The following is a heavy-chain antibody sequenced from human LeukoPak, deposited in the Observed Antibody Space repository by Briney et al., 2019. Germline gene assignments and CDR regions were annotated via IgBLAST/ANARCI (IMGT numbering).Heavy chain of an antibody. CDR3: AKWGSAFCFFDY. J-gene: IGHJ4*02. CDR1: GFTFTSHH. D-gene: IGHD2-8*01. CDR2: ISPSSSTI. Sequence: GGSLRLSCAASGFTFTSHHMNWVRQAPGKGLEWVSYISPSSSTIYYADSVKGRFTIPRDTSKNTLYLQMNSLRAEDTAVYYCAKWGSAFCFFDYWGQGTQVTVSS. V-gene: IGHV3-48*01.